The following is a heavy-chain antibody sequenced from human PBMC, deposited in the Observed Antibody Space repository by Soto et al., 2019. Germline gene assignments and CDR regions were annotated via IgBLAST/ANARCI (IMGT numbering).Heavy chain of an antibody. J-gene: IGHJ5*02. Sequence: SETLSLTCTVSGGSISSYYWSWIRQPPGKGLEWIGYIYYSGSTNYNPSLRSRVTISVDTSKNQFSLKLSSVTAADTAVYYCARAVYGFGELVWFDPWGQGTLVTSPQ. CDR1: GGSISSYY. V-gene: IGHV4-59*01. D-gene: IGHD3-10*01. CDR2: IYYSGST. CDR3: ARAVYGFGELVWFDP.